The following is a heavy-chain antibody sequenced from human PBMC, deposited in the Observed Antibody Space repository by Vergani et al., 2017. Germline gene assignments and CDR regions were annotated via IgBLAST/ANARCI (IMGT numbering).Heavy chain of an antibody. D-gene: IGHD2-2*02. V-gene: IGHV3-30-3*01. Sequence: QVQLVESGGGVVQPGRSLRLSCAASGCTFSSYAMHWVRQAPGKGLEWVAVISYDGSNKYYADSVKGRFTISRDNSKNTLYLQMNSLRAEDTAVYYCARDGRYCSSTSCYTGFYYYYYMDVWGKGTTVTVSS. J-gene: IGHJ6*03. CDR3: ARDGRYCSSTSCYTGFYYYYYMDV. CDR1: GCTFSSYA. CDR2: ISYDGSNK.